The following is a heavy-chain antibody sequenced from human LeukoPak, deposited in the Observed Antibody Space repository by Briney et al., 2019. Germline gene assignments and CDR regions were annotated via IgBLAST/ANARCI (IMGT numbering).Heavy chain of an antibody. Sequence: SETLSLTCTVSGGSITSTSYYWGWIRQPPGKGLERIGNIYYSGSTYYNPSLTSRVTISVDTSKNQFSLKLSSVTAADTAVYYCARRSKVVVTANWFDPWGQGTLVTVSS. D-gene: IGHD2-21*02. CDR1: GGSITSTSYY. V-gene: IGHV4-39*01. J-gene: IGHJ5*02. CDR2: IYYSGST. CDR3: ARRSKVVVTANWFDP.